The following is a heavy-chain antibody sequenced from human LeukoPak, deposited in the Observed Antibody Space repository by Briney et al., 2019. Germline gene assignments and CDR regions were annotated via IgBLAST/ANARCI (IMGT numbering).Heavy chain of an antibody. J-gene: IGHJ3*02. V-gene: IGHV4-59*11. D-gene: IGHD7-27*01. CDR3: ARDNLGIRAFDK. CDR2: IYYSGNT. CDR1: GGSMRSHY. Sequence: ASETLSLTCSVSGGSMRSHYWSWIRKSPGKGLELIGYIYYSGNTNYNPSLKSRVTISVDTSKNQFSLMLRSVTAADTAVYYCARDNLGIRAFDKWGQRTMVTVSS.